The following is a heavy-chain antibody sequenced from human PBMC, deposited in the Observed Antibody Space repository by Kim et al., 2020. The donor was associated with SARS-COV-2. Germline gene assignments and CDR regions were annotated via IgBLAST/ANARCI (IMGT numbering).Heavy chain of an antibody. CDR3: ARVSRFGELPYPYYFDY. J-gene: IGHJ4*02. V-gene: IGHV1-3*01. CDR2: INAGNGNT. Sequence: ASVKVSCKASGYTFTSYAMHWVRQAPGQRLEWMGWINAGNGNTKYSQKFQGRVTITRDTSASTAYMELSSLRSEDTAVYYCARVSRFGELPYPYYFDYWGQGTLVTVSS. CDR1: GYTFTSYA. D-gene: IGHD3-10*01.